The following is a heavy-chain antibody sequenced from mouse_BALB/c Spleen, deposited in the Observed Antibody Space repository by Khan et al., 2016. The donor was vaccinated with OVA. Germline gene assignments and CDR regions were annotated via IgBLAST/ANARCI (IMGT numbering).Heavy chain of an antibody. CDR2: IRNGGSYT. CDR1: GFTFSSYG. Sequence: EVELVESGGDLVKPGGSLNLSCEASGFTFSSYGLSWLRQTPDKRLEWVATIRNGGSYTYYPDSVTGRLTISRDNAKNNLYLTMSSLKSEDTSMYYVARHRFTTPTAWFAYWGQGTLVTVSA. CDR3: ARHRFTTPTAWFAY. D-gene: IGHD1-2*01. J-gene: IGHJ3*01. V-gene: IGHV5-6*01.